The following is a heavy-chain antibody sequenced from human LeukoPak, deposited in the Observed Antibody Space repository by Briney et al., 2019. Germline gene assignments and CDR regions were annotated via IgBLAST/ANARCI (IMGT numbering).Heavy chain of an antibody. Sequence: GASVKVSCKASGYTFTSYGISWVRQAPGQGLEWMGWINAYNGDTHYAQEFQGRGTMTTDTSTSTAYMELRSLRSDDTAVYYCARWGLVAPGTYYYYYMDVWGKWTTVTVSS. V-gene: IGHV1-18*01. CDR3: ARWGLVAPGTYYYYYMDV. J-gene: IGHJ6*03. D-gene: IGHD2-2*01. CDR1: GYTFTSYG. CDR2: INAYNGDT.